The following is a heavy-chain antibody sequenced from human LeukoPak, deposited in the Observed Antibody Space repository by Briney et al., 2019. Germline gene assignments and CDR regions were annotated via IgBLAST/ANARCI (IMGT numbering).Heavy chain of an antibody. V-gene: IGHV4-31*03. Sequence: SETLSLTCTVSGGSISSGGYYWSWIRQHPGKGLEWIGYIYYSGSTYYNPSLKSRVTISVDTSKNQFSLKLSSVTAADTAVYYCAREIVVVPAATRNYNWFDPWGQGTLVTVFS. CDR3: AREIVVVPAATRNYNWFDP. D-gene: IGHD2-2*01. CDR2: IYYSGST. CDR1: GGSISSGGYY. J-gene: IGHJ5*02.